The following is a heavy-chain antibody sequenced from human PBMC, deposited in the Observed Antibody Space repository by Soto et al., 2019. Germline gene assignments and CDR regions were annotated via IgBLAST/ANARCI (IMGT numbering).Heavy chain of an antibody. Sequence: HPGGSVRLSCAASGFTFSSYGMHWVRQAPGKGLEWVAVISYDGSNKYYADSVKGRFTISRDNSKNTLYLQMNSLRAEDTAVYYCATSLPRAGIVGPRGAFDIWGQGTMVTVSS. D-gene: IGHD1-26*01. V-gene: IGHV3-30*03. CDR2: ISYDGSNK. CDR3: ATSLPRAGIVGPRGAFDI. CDR1: GFTFSSYG. J-gene: IGHJ3*02.